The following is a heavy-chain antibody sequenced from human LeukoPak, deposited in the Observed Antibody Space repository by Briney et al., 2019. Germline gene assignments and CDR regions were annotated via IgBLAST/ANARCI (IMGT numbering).Heavy chain of an antibody. Sequence: GGSLRLSCVASGLTFSSHAMTWVRQTPGKGLEWVSGITGSGGSTYHAESVKGRFTISRDNAKNSLYLQMNGLGAEDTAVYYCARELNGYGYYFFDYWGPGTLVTVSS. CDR1: GLTFSSHA. D-gene: IGHD3-16*01. CDR2: ITGSGGST. J-gene: IGHJ4*02. V-gene: IGHV3-23*01. CDR3: ARELNGYGYYFFDY.